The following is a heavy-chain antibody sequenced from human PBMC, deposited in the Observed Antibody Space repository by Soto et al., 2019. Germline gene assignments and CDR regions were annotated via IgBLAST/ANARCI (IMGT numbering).Heavy chain of an antibody. CDR1: GGSISSGGYY. D-gene: IGHD3-22*01. J-gene: IGHJ4*02. Sequence: QVQLQESGPGLVKPSQTLSLTCTVSGGSISSGGYYWSWIRQHPGKGLEWIGYIYYSGSTYYNPSLKSRVTISVDTSKTQFSLKLSSVTAADTAVYYCARIDGYYDSSGYFESGFDYWGQGTLVTVSS. CDR2: IYYSGST. CDR3: ARIDGYYDSSGYFESGFDY. V-gene: IGHV4-31*03.